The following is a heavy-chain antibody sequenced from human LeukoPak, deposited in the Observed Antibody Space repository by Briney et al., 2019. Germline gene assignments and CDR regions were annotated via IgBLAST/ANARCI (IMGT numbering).Heavy chain of an antibody. J-gene: IGHJ4*02. V-gene: IGHV1-3*01. CDR3: ARVDYDSSGYGPSGY. CDR2: INAGNGNT. Sequence: ASVKVSCKASGYTFTSFAMHWVRQAPGQRLEWMGWINAGNGNTKYSQKFQGRVTITRDTSASTAYMELSSLRSEDTAVYYCARVDYDSSGYGPSGYWGQGTLVTVSS. CDR1: GYTFTSFA. D-gene: IGHD3-22*01.